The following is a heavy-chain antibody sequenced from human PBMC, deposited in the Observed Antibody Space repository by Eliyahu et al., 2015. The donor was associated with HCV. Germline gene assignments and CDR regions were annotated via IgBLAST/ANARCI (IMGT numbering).Heavy chain of an antibody. J-gene: IGHJ4*02. D-gene: IGHD3-3*01. CDR1: GFTFGNYA. CDR2: IRIKPYGGTT. Sequence: EVQLVDSGGGLVQPGRSLRLSCXSSGFTFGNYAMSWFRQAPGKGVGXLGFIRIKPYGGTTEYAASVKGRFSISRDDSKNIAYLQMDSLKTEDTAVYYCSRFLYDFWSGYPGYFDYWGQGTLVTVSS. CDR3: SRFLYDFWSGYPGYFDY. V-gene: IGHV3-49*03.